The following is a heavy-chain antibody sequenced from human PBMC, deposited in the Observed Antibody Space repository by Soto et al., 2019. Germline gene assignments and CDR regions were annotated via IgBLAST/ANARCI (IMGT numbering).Heavy chain of an antibody. CDR2: VSYNGDNK. Sequence: QVQLVESGGGVVQPGRSLRLSCAASGFIFNAYGIHWVRQAPDKGLEWVAVVSYNGDNKYYGDSVKGRFTISRDNPKNTAYLEMTSLRPEDTAVYYCARGFSAGKGSPPDFWGQGSLVTVSS. D-gene: IGHD6-13*01. CDR1: GFIFNAYG. CDR3: ARGFSAGKGSPPDF. J-gene: IGHJ4*02. V-gene: IGHV3-30*03.